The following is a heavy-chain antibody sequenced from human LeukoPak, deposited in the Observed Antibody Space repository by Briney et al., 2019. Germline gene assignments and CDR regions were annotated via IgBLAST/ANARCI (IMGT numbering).Heavy chain of an antibody. CDR1: GGSISSYY. CDR3: VKVGGTGHFDY. CDR2: VHYNGQT. V-gene: IGHV4-59*01. J-gene: IGHJ4*02. Sequence: SETLSLTCTVSGGSISSYYWTGIRQPPGKGLEWLGYVHYNGQTNYNPSLQSRATMSVDMSKNQFSLRLTSVTAADTAVYYCVKVGGTGHFDYWGQGALVTVSS. D-gene: IGHD7-27*01.